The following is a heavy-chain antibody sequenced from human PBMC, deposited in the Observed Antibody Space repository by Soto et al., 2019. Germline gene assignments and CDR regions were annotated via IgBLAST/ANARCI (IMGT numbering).Heavy chain of an antibody. J-gene: IGHJ6*02. V-gene: IGHV3-30*18. CDR3: AKEGGEYSNYDNGMDV. D-gene: IGHD4-4*01. CDR2: ISYDGSNK. Sequence: QVYLVESGGGVVQPGRSQRLSCAASGFTFSSYGMHWVRQAPGKGLEWVAGISYDGSNKNYGDSVKGRFTISRDNSNNTLYLQMNSLRAEDTAVYYCAKEGGEYSNYDNGMDVWGQGTTVIFSS. CDR1: GFTFSSYG.